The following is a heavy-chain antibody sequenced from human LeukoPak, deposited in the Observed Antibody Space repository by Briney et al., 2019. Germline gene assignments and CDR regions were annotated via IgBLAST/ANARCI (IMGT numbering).Heavy chain of an antibody. Sequence: PGGSLRLSCAASGFTFDDYGMSWVRQAPGKGLEWVSGINWNGGSTGYADSVKGRFTISRDNAKNSLYLQMNSLRAEDTALYYCARVGYCSSTSCYTNQYYFDYWGQGTLVTVSS. V-gene: IGHV3-20*04. CDR1: GFTFDDYG. D-gene: IGHD2-2*02. CDR3: ARVGYCSSTSCYTNQYYFDY. CDR2: INWNGGST. J-gene: IGHJ4*02.